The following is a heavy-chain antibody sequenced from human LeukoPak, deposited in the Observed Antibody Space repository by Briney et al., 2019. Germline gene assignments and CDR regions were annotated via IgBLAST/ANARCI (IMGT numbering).Heavy chain of an antibody. J-gene: IGHJ4*02. CDR1: DGSISGYY. CDR2: SYYGGST. D-gene: IGHD3-22*01. Sequence: SETLSLTCTVSDGSISGYYWSWIRQPPGKGLEWIGYSYYGGSTNHNPSLKSRVTISVNTATNKFFLRLSSVTAADTAVYYCARLDYYDRSGNRDYWGQGTLVTVSS. CDR3: ARLDYYDRSGNRDY. V-gene: IGHV4-59*08.